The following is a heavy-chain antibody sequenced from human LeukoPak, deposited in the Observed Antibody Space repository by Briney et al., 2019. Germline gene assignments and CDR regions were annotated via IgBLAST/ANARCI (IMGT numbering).Heavy chain of an antibody. CDR2: INHSGST. CDR3: ARNGNYHDSSGYPKPYYYYGMDV. D-gene: IGHD3-22*01. V-gene: IGHV4-34*01. Sequence: SETLSLTCAVYGGSFSGYYWSWIRQPPGKGLEWIGEINHSGSTNYNPSLKSRVTISVDTSKNQFSLKLSSVTAADTAVYYCARNGNYHDSSGYPKPYYYYGMDVWGQGTTVTVSS. CDR1: GGSFSGYY. J-gene: IGHJ6*02.